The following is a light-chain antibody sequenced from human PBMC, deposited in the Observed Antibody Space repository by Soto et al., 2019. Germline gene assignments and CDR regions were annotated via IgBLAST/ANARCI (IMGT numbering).Light chain of an antibody. CDR1: QGISSY. V-gene: IGKV1-9*01. CDR3: QQLNSYPIT. CDR2: AAS. J-gene: IGKJ5*01. Sequence: DFQLTQSPSFLSASVGDRVTITCRASQGISSYLAWYQQKPGKAPKLLIYAASTLQSGVPSRFSGSGSGTEFTLTISSLKPEDFATYYCQQLNSYPITFGQGTRLEIK.